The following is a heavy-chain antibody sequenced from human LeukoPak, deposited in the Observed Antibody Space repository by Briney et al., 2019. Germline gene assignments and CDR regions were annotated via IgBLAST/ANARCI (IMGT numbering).Heavy chain of an antibody. CDR2: MNPNSGNT. CDR1: GYTFTSYV. V-gene: IGHV1-8*01. Sequence: ASVKVSCKASGYTFTSYVINWVRQATGQGLEWMGWMNPNSGNTGYAQKFQGRVTMTRNTSISTAYMELSSLRSEDTAVYYCARVKLRYYDSSGYDYYYYYGMDVWGQGTTVTVSS. CDR3: ARVKLRYYDSSGYDYYYYYGMDV. J-gene: IGHJ6*02. D-gene: IGHD3-22*01.